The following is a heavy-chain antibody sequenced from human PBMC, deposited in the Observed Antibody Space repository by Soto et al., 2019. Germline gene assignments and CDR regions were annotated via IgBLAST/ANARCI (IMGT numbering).Heavy chain of an antibody. V-gene: IGHV3-23*01. Sequence: GGSLRLSCAASGFTFSSYAMSWVRQAPGKGLEWVSAISGSGGSTYYADSVKGRFTISRDNSKNTLYLQMNSLRAEDTAVYYCAKDRPSPYYDYIWGSYFGDHEKYYFDYWGQGTLVTVSS. D-gene: IGHD3-16*01. CDR1: GFTFSSYA. CDR3: AKDRPSPYYDYIWGSYFGDHEKYYFDY. J-gene: IGHJ4*02. CDR2: ISGSGGST.